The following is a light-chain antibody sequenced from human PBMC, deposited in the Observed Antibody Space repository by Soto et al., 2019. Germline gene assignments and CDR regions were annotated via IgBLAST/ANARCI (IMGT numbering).Light chain of an antibody. CDR3: SSYSISTAYL. CDR2: EVS. J-gene: IGLJ1*01. Sequence: LTQPSSLSVSPGQSITISFTGTSSDVGGYDYVSWYQLHPGKAPKPMVFEVSNRPSGVSYRFSGSKSGNTASLTISGLQAEDEADYFCSSYSISTAYLFGTGTRSPP. V-gene: IGLV2-14*01. CDR1: SSDVGGYDY.